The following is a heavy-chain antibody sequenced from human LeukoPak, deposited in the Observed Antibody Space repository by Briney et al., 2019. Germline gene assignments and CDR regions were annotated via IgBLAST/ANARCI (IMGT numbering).Heavy chain of an antibody. CDR2: IVVGSGNT. CDR3: AADPTYDSSGYPSFDY. D-gene: IGHD3-22*01. V-gene: IGHV1-58*02. J-gene: IGHJ4*02. CDR1: GFTFTSSA. Sequence: SVKVSCKASGFTFTSSAMQWVRQARGQRLEWIGWIVVGSGNTNYAQKFQERVTITRDMSTSTAYMELSSLRSEDTAVYYCAADPTYDSSGYPSFDYWGQGTLVTVSS.